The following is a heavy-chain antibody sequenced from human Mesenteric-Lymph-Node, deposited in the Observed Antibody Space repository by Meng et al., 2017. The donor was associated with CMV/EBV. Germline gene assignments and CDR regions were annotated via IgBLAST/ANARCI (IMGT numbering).Heavy chain of an antibody. Sequence: GGSLRLSCAASGFIFSNYGMNWVRQAPGKGLEWVTFIQSDGSSKYYADSVKGRFTISRDNSKNTLYLQMNTLRTADTAVYYCAKPYYDFWSGPLYYYYGLDVWGQGTTVTVSS. CDR2: IQSDGSSK. CDR3: AKPYYDFWSGPLYYYYGLDV. V-gene: IGHV3-30*02. CDR1: GFIFSNYG. D-gene: IGHD3-3*01. J-gene: IGHJ6*02.